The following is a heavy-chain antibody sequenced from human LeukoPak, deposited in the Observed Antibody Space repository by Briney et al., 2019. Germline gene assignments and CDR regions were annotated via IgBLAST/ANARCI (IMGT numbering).Heavy chain of an antibody. CDR3: ATLAVAGDWFDP. Sequence: PGGSLRLSCAASGFSFSVTWMSWVRQAPGKGLEWVSAISGRGGSTYYADSVKGRFTISRDNSKNTLYLQMNSLRAEDTAVYYCATLAVAGDWFDPWGQGTLVTVSS. CDR1: GFSFSVTW. D-gene: IGHD6-19*01. J-gene: IGHJ5*02. V-gene: IGHV3-23*01. CDR2: ISGRGGST.